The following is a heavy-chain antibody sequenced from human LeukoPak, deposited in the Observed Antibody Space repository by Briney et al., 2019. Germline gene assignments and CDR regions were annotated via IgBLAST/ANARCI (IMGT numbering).Heavy chain of an antibody. CDR1: GGSISSYY. CDR3: ARAEAYCGGDCYPDAFDI. D-gene: IGHD2-21*02. V-gene: IGHV4-59*01. J-gene: IGHJ3*02. CDR2: ISYSGST. Sequence: SETLSLTCTVSGGSISSYYWSWIRQPPGKGLEWIGYISYSGSTNYNPSLKSRVTISVDTSKNQFSLKLSSVTAADTAVYYCARAEAYCGGDCYPDAFDIWGQGTMVTVSS.